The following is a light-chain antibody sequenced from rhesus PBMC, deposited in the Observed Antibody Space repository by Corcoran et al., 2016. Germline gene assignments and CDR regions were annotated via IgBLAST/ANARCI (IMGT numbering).Light chain of an antibody. J-gene: IGKJ1*01. CDR2: KAS. CDR1: QSISSW. Sequence: DIQMTQSPSSLSASVGDTVTITCRASQSISSWLAWYQQKPGKAPKLLSYKASSLESGVPSRFSGSGSGTDVTLTISSLQSEDFATYYCQQYSSSPPETFGQGTKVEIK. V-gene: IGKV1-22*01. CDR3: QQYSSSPPET.